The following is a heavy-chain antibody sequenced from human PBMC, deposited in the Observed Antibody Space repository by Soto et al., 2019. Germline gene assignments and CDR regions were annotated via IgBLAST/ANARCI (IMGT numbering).Heavy chain of an antibody. CDR2: IDYDGTTT. Sequence: EVQLVESGGGLVQPGGSLRLSCAASGFSSDSYWMHWVRQAPGQGPMWVSRIDYDGTTTNYADSVKGRFTISRDNAKSTLYLQMNSLRPEETAVYYCTRGPRASSGGTGAYWGKGTLVTVSS. CDR1: GFSSDSYW. J-gene: IGHJ1*01. CDR3: TRGPRASSGGTGAY. V-gene: IGHV3-74*01. D-gene: IGHD2-2*01.